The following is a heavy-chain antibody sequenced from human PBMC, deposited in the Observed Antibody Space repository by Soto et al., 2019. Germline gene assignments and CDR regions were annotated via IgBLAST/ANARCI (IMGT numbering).Heavy chain of an antibody. J-gene: IGHJ6*02. CDR2: IYYSGST. D-gene: IGHD3-9*01. V-gene: IGHV4-31*02. Sequence: YITRTVSGGCMKSGGYYWSWIRQHPGKGLEWIGYIYYSGSTYYNPSLKSRVTISVDTSKNQFSLKLSSVTAADTAVYYCARESPPDYYDILTGFYYYGMDVWGQPTTVTVSS. CDR3: ARESPPDYYDILTGFYYYGMDV. CDR1: GGCMKSGGYY.